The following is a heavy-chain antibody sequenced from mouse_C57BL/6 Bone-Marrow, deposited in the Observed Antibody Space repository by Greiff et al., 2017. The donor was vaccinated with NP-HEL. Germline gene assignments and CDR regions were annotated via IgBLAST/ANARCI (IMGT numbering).Heavy chain of an antibody. D-gene: IGHD3-3*01. J-gene: IGHJ3*01. CDR3: VRGGRGFAY. CDR1: GFTFNTYA. Sequence: EVQLVESGGGLVQPKGSLKLSCAASGFTFNTYAMHWVRQAPGKGLEWVARIRSKSSNSATYYADSVKDRFTISRDDSQSMLYLQMNNLKTEDTAMYYCVRGGRGFAYWGQGTLVTVSA. CDR2: IRSKSSNSAT. V-gene: IGHV10-3*01.